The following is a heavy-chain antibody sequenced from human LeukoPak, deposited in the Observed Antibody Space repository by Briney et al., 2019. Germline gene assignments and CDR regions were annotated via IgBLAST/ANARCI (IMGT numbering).Heavy chain of an antibody. D-gene: IGHD2-2*01. CDR3: ATYAMRCTSPTCYPYRALDP. J-gene: IGHJ5*02. CDR1: GGSISYYF. CDR2: IYYNGST. Sequence: PSETLSLTCTVSGGSISYYFWTWIRQPPGKGLEWIGYIYYNGSTNYNPSLKSRVTISIDTSKNQFSLKLSSVTAADTAVYYCATYAMRCTSPTCYPYRALDPWGQGTLVTVSS. V-gene: IGHV4-59*01.